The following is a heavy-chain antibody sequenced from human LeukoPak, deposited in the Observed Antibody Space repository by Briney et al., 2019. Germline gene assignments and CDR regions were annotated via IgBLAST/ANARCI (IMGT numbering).Heavy chain of an antibody. V-gene: IGHV3-23*01. J-gene: IGHJ5*02. CDR2: ISGSGGST. Sequence: PGGSLRLSCAASGFTVSSSYMSWVRQAPGKGLEWVSAISGSGGSTYYADSVKGRFTISRDSSKNTLYLQMNSLRAEDTAVYYCASTGRNPMIGGYLDPWGQGTLVTVSS. D-gene: IGHD3-16*01. CDR1: GFTVSSSY. CDR3: ASTGRNPMIGGYLDP.